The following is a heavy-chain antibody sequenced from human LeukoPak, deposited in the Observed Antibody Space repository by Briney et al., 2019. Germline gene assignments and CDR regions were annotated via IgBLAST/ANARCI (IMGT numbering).Heavy chain of an antibody. D-gene: IGHD4-17*01. CDR3: ARGEDDYGDYGLNY. Sequence: ASVKVSCQASGGTFSSYAISWVRQAPGQGLEWMGGIIPIFGTANYAQKFQGRVTITADESTSTAYMELSSLRSEDTAVYYCARGEDDYGDYGLNYWGQGTLVTVSS. CDR1: GGTFSSYA. J-gene: IGHJ4*02. CDR2: IIPIFGTA. V-gene: IGHV1-69*13.